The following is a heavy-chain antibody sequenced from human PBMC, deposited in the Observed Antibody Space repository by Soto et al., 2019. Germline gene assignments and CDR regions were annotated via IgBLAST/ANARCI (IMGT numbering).Heavy chain of an antibody. Sequence: GGSLRLSCAASGFTFSSYWMHWVRQAPGKGLVWVSAIGTAGDTYYPGSVKGRFTISRENAKNSLYLQMNSLRAGDTAVYYCARAPKGGPHYYYYYMDVWGKGTTVTVSS. V-gene: IGHV3-13*01. CDR2: IGTAGDT. CDR3: ARAPKGGPHYYYYYMDV. D-gene: IGHD3-16*01. CDR1: GFTFSSYW. J-gene: IGHJ6*03.